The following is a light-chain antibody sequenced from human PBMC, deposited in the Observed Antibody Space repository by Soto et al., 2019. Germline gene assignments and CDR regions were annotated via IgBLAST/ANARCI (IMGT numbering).Light chain of an antibody. CDR3: HERKRCPLT. CDR2: TAS. CDR1: QDINNW. J-gene: IGKJ4*02. V-gene: IGKV1-12*01. Sequence: IEMTQSPSSVSASVGDRVTITCRASQDINNWLAWYQQKPGLAPNLVIYTASRLHGVGPSRFSGRASGTDFPPANSTLRAEEGSTFFRHERKRCPLTFGEGTKVDIK.